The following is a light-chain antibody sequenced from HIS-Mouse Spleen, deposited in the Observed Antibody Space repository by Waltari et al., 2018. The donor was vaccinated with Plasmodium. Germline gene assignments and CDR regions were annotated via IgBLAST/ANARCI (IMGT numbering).Light chain of an antibody. V-gene: IGKV4-1*01. CDR2: WAS. J-gene: IGKJ2*01. CDR3: QQYYSTPPYT. CDR1: QSVLYSSNNKNY. Sequence: DIVMTQSPDSLAVSLGERATINCKSSQSVLYSSNNKNYLAWYQQKPGQPPKLLIYWASTRESGVPGRLSGSRSGTDFTSTISSLQAEDVAVYYCQQYYSTPPYTFGQGTKLEIK.